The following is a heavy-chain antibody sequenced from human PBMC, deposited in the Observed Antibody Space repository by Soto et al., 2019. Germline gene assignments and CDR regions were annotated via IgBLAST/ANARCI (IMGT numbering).Heavy chain of an antibody. V-gene: IGHV2-70*11. CDR2: IDWDDDK. D-gene: IGHD4-4*01. CDR1: GFSLSTSGMC. CDR3: ARIGRADYSTPSDYYYYYYMDV. J-gene: IGHJ6*03. Sequence: ASGPTLVNPTQTLTLTCTFSGFSLSTSGMCVSWIRQPPGKALEWLARIDWDDDKYYSTSLKTRLTISKDTSKNQVVLTMTNMDPVDTATYYCARIGRADYSTPSDYYYYYYMDVWGKGTTVTVSS.